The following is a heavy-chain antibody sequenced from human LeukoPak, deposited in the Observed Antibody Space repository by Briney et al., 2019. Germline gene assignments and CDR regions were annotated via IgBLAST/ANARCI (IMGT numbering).Heavy chain of an antibody. V-gene: IGHV3-15*01. CDR3: TTDFRRGYTYGNHDY. CDR1: GFTFTKAW. CDR2: IKSKTDGGTT. Sequence: PGGSLRLSCAASGFTFTKAWMSWVRQAPGKGLEWVGRIKSKTDGGTTGYAAPVRGRFTISRDDSKNTLYMQMNSLKNEDTAVYYCTTDFRRGYTYGNHDYWGQGTLVTVSS. D-gene: IGHD5-18*01. J-gene: IGHJ4*02.